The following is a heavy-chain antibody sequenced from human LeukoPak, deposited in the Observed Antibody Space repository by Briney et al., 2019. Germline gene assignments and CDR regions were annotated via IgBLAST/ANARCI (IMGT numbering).Heavy chain of an antibody. CDR3: ARHSPQGSNYDFWRVSNGYFDL. CDR2: IYTSGST. V-gene: IGHV4-4*09. D-gene: IGHD3-3*01. Sequence: PSETLSLTCTVSGGSISSYYWSWIRQPPGKGLEWIGYIYTSGSTNYNPSLKSRVTISVDTSKNQFSLKLSSVTAADTAVYYCARHSPQGSNYDFWRVSNGYFDLWGRGTLVTVSS. J-gene: IGHJ2*01. CDR1: GGSISSYY.